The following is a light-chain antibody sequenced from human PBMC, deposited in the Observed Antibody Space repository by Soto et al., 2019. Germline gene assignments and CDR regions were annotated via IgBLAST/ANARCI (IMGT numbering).Light chain of an antibody. CDR2: DAS. V-gene: IGKV3-11*01. Sequence: EIVLTQSPCTLSWSTGERATLSCRASQNVSSYLAWYQQRPGQAPRLLIYDASNRATGIPARFSGSGSGTDFTLTIDNREPEDVAANYYQQRNNRSPITFGQGTRLEIK. CDR3: QQRNNRSPIT. J-gene: IGKJ5*01. CDR1: QNVSSY.